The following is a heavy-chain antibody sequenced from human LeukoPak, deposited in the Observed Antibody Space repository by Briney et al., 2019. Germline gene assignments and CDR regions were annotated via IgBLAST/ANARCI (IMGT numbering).Heavy chain of an antibody. CDR1: GFTFSSYS. CDR2: ISSSSSYI. D-gene: IGHD3-9*01. Sequence: GGSLRLSCAASGFTFSSYSMNWVRQAPGKGLEWVSSISSSSSYICYADSVKGRFTISRDNAKNSLYLQMNSLRAEDTAVYYCASPVITTGYQPGYWGQGTLVTVSS. J-gene: IGHJ4*02. V-gene: IGHV3-21*01. CDR3: ASPVITTGYQPGY.